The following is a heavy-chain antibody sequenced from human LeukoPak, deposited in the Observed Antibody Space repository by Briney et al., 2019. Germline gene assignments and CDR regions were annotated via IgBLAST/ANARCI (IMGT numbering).Heavy chain of an antibody. J-gene: IGHJ4*02. CDR1: GGAISGYY. CDR2: IYTSGST. Sequence: PSETLSLTCTVAGGAISGYYWNWIRQPPGKGLEWIGYIYTSGSTNYNPSLKSRVTISVDTSENQFSLNLSSVTAADTAVYYCARHSGYRSYYFDYWGQGTLVTVSS. V-gene: IGHV4-4*09. D-gene: IGHD5-12*01. CDR3: ARHSGYRSYYFDY.